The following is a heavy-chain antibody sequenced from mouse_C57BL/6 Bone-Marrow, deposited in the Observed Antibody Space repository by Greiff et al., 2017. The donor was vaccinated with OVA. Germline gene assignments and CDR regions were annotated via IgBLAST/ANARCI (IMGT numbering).Heavy chain of an antibody. V-gene: IGHV14-4*01. D-gene: IGHD1-1*01. CDR2: IDPENGDT. J-gene: IGHJ1*03. Sequence: EVQLQQSGAELVRPGASVKLSCTASGFNIKDDYMHWVKQRPEQGLEWIGWIDPENGDTEYASKFQGKATITADTSSNTAYLQLSSLTSEDTAVYYGTTPDYYGSSYGWYFDVWGTGTTVTVSS. CDR1: GFNIKDDY. CDR3: TTPDYYGSSYGWYFDV.